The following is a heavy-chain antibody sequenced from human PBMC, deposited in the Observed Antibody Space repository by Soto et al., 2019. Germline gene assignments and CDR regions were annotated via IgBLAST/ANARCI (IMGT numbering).Heavy chain of an antibody. Sequence: EVQLVESGGGLVKPGGSLRLSCAASGFTFSSYSMNWVRQAPGKGLEWVSSISSSSSYIYYADSVKGRFTISRDNAKNSLYLQMHSLRAEDTAVYYCARDGPMITFGGVNYYYGMDVWGQGTTVTVSS. J-gene: IGHJ6*02. V-gene: IGHV3-21*01. CDR1: GFTFSSYS. CDR2: ISSSSSYI. D-gene: IGHD3-16*01. CDR3: ARDGPMITFGGVNYYYGMDV.